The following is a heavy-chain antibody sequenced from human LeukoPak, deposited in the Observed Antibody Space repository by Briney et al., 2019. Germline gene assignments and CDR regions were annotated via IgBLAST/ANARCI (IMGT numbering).Heavy chain of an antibody. CDR2: ISNNGGYT. Sequence: GGSLRLSCAASGFTFSSSAMSWVRKAPGKGLEWVSAISNNGGYTYYADSVKGRFTISRDNSKNTLYLQMNSLRAEDTAVYYCAKDHSSGWVYYYYYYGMDVWGQGTTVTVSS. D-gene: IGHD6-19*01. J-gene: IGHJ6*02. CDR1: GFTFSSSA. CDR3: AKDHSSGWVYYYYYYGMDV. V-gene: IGHV3-23*01.